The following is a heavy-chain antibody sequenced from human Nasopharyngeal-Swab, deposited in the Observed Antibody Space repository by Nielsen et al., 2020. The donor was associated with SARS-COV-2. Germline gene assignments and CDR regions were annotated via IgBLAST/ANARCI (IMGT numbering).Heavy chain of an antibody. J-gene: IGHJ4*02. CDR1: GFTFSNAW. V-gene: IGHV3-15*01. CDR2: IKSKTDGGTT. Sequence: GESLKISCAASGFTFSNAWMSWVRQAPGKGLEWVGRIKSKTDGGTTDYAAPVKGRFTISRDDSKDKLYLQMNSLRAEDTAVYYCARDYCSRTSCYDYWGQGTLVTVSS. CDR3: ARDYCSRTSCYDY. D-gene: IGHD2-2*01.